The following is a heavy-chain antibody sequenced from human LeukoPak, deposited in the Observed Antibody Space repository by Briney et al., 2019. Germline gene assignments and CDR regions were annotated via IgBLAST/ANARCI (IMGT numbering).Heavy chain of an antibody. J-gene: IGHJ4*02. CDR2: INSNGGST. V-gene: IGHV3-64*01. CDR3: ARGPPAGSSGWSSQDY. CDR1: GFTFSSYA. D-gene: IGHD6-19*01. Sequence: GGSLRLSCAASGFTFSSYAMHWVRQAPGKGLEYVSTINSNGGSTYYAKSVKGRFTISRDNSKNTLYLQMGSLRAEDMAVYYCARGPPAGSSGWSSQDYWGQGTLVTVSS.